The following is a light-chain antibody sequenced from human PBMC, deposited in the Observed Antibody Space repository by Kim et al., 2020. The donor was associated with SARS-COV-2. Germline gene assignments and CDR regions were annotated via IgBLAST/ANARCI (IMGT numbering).Light chain of an antibody. V-gene: IGLV3-1*01. Sequence: SYELTQPPSVSVSPGQTASITCSGDKLGDKYACWYQQKPGQSPVLVIYQDSKRPSGIPERFSGSNSWNTATLTISGTQAMDEADYYCQAWDSSTVV. CDR1: KLGDKY. CDR2: QDS. J-gene: IGLJ2*01. CDR3: QAWDSSTVV.